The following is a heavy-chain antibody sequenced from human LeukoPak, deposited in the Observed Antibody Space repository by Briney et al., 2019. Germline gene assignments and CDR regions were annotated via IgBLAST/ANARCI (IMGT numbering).Heavy chain of an antibody. Sequence: SETLSLTCAVYGGSFSGYYWSWIRQPPGKGLEWIGEINHSGSTNYNPSLKSRVTISVDTSKNQFSLKLSSVTAAGTAVYYCARQYYDYVWGSYRYHWYFDLWGRGTLVTVSS. D-gene: IGHD3-16*02. CDR2: INHSGST. V-gene: IGHV4-34*01. CDR1: GGSFSGYY. J-gene: IGHJ2*01. CDR3: ARQYYDYVWGSYRYHWYFDL.